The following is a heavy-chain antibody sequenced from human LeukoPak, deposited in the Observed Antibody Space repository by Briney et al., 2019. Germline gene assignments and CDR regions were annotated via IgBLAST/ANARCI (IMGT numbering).Heavy chain of an antibody. CDR1: GYTFTSYD. J-gene: IGHJ4*02. D-gene: IGHD3-10*01. CDR3: ARGPYGSGSYYP. Sequence: ASVKVSCKASGYTFTSYDINWVRQATGQGLEWMGWMNPNSGNTGYAQKFQGRVTMTRNTSISTAYMELSSLRSEDTAVYYCARGPYGSGSYYPWGQGTLVTVSS. CDR2: MNPNSGNT. V-gene: IGHV1-8*01.